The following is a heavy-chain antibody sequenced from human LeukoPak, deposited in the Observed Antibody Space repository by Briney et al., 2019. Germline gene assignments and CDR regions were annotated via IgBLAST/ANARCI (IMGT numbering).Heavy chain of an antibody. CDR2: IFGSGGST. Sequence: GGSLRLSCAASGFTFSSYAVYWVRQAPGKGLEWVSGIFGSGGSTHYADSVKGRFTISRDNSKNTVHLQMNSLRAEDTAVYYCAKTTTGYSSGRFPGWPVDYWGQGTLVTVSS. J-gene: IGHJ4*02. CDR1: GFTFSSYA. D-gene: IGHD6-19*01. CDR3: AKTTTGYSSGRFPGWPVDY. V-gene: IGHV3-23*01.